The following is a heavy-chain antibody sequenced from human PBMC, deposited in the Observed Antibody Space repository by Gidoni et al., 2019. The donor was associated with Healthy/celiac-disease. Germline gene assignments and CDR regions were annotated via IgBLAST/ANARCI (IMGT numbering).Heavy chain of an antibody. CDR1: GFTFSNYA. CDR2: ISSNGGST. Sequence: EVQLVESGGGLVQPGGSLRLSCSASGFTFSNYAMYWVRQAPGKGLEYVSAISSNGGSTYYADSVKGRFTISRDNSKNTLYLQMSSLRAEDTAVYYCVKLGAGSWYDYWGQGTPVTVSS. CDR3: VKLGAGSWYDY. V-gene: IGHV3-64D*09. D-gene: IGHD6-13*01. J-gene: IGHJ4*02.